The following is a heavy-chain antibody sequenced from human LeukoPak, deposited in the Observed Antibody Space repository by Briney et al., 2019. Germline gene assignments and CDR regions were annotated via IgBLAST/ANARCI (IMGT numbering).Heavy chain of an antibody. V-gene: IGHV1-69*05. CDR1: GGTFSSYA. D-gene: IGHD1-26*01. Sequence: ASVKVSCKASGGTFSSYAISWVRQAPGQGLEWMGGIIPIFGTANYAQKFQGRVTMTRDTSISTAYMELSRLTSDDSAVYYCARDLESPGELKYYYYMDVWGNGTTVTVSS. CDR2: IIPIFGTA. J-gene: IGHJ6*03. CDR3: ARDLESPGELKYYYYMDV.